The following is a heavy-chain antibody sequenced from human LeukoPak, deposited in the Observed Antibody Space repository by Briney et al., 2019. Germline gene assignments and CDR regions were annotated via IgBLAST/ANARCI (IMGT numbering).Heavy chain of an antibody. CDR1: GYSISRGYS. V-gene: IGHV4-38-2*01. Sequence: PSETLSLTCAVSGYSISRGYSWGWIRQPPGKGLEWIGNMYHSESTHYNPSLKSRVTISADTSKNQSSLKLSSVTAADTAVYYCARFDHVWETHGMDAFDLWGQGTMVTVSS. D-gene: IGHD3-16*01. CDR3: ARFDHVWETHGMDAFDL. J-gene: IGHJ3*01. CDR2: MYHSEST.